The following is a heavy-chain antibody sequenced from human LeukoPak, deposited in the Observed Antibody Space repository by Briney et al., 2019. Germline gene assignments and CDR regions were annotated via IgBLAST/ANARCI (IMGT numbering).Heavy chain of an antibody. J-gene: IGHJ4*02. CDR1: GGSCSGYY. Sequence: SDTLSLTCAIYGGSCSGYYWSWIRQPPGKGLEWIGEINHSGSTNYNPSLKSRVTISVDTSKNQFSLKLSSVTAADTAVYYCASYGDYVGQVDYWGQGTLVTVSS. V-gene: IGHV4-34*01. CDR3: ASYGDYVGQVDY. D-gene: IGHD4-17*01. CDR2: INHSGST.